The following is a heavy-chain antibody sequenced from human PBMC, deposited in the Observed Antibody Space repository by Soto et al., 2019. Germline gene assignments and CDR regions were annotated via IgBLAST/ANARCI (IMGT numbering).Heavy chain of an antibody. CDR2: VNHSGEA. J-gene: IGHJ4*02. Sequence: ASETLSLTCGVYGGSFRNYYWIWVRQPPGKGLEWIGEVNHSGEATYNPSLQSRATIAIDASKNQMFLKLISVTAADTALYYCARVLGEERDPYFVGFDSWGQGTQVTVSS. D-gene: IGHD3-9*01. V-gene: IGHV4-34*01. CDR1: GGSFRNYY. CDR3: ARVLGEERDPYFVGFDS.